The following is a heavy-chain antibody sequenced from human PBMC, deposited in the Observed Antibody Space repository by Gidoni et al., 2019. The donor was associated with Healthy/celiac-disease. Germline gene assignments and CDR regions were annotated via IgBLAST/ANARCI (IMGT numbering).Heavy chain of an antibody. D-gene: IGHD6-13*01. CDR2: IYYSGST. J-gene: IGHJ5*02. Sequence: QLQLQESGPGLVKPSETMSLTCTVSGCSISSSSYYWGWIRQPPGKGLEWIGSIYYSGSTYYNPSLKSRVPISVDTSKNQFSLKLSSVTAADTAVYYCARGRHSSSWWDNWFDPWGQGTLVTVSS. CDR3: ARGRHSSSWWDNWFDP. V-gene: IGHV4-39*07. CDR1: GCSISSSSYY.